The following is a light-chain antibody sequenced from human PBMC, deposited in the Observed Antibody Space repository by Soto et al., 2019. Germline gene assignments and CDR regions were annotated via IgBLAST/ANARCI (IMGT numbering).Light chain of an antibody. CDR2: DVS. CDR3: RSYTSTSIVI. J-gene: IGLJ2*01. V-gene: IGLV2-14*01. CDR1: SSDVGAYNY. Sequence: QSALTQPASVSGSPGQSITISCTGTSSDVGAYNYVSWYQQFPGKAPKLMIYDVSDRPSGVSNRFSGSKSGNTASLTISGLQAEDEADYYCRSYTSTSIVIFGGGTKLTVL.